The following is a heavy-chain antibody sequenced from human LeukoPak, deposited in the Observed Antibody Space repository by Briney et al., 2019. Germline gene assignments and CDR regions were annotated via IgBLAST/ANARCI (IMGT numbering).Heavy chain of an antibody. V-gene: IGHV3-74*01. Sequence: GGSLRLSRAASGFTFSNYWMHWVRQAPGKGLVWVSRINSDGCSTSYADSVKGRFTISRDNAKNTLYLQMNSLRAEDTAVYYCARDDRELLSSSYYYYGMDVWGQGTTVTVSS. J-gene: IGHJ6*02. CDR1: GFTFSNYW. CDR3: ARDDRELLSSSYYYYGMDV. CDR2: INSDGCST. D-gene: IGHD1-26*01.